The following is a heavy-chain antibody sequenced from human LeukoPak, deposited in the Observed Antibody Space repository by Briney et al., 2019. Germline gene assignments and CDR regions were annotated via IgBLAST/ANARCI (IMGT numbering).Heavy chain of an antibody. CDR3: ARVRLKIFDY. CDR2: IYYSGST. V-gene: IGHV4-38-2*02. Sequence: SETLSLTCTVSGYSINSSYYWGWIRQPPGKGLEWIGSIYYSGSTYYNPSLKSRVTISVDTSKNQFSLKLSSVTAADTAVYYCARVRLKIFDYWGQGTLVTVSS. CDR1: GYSINSSYY. J-gene: IGHJ4*02.